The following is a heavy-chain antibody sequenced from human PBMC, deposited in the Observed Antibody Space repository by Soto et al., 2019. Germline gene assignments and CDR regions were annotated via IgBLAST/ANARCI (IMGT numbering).Heavy chain of an antibody. V-gene: IGHV3-23*01. D-gene: IGHD6-19*01. CDR2: ISGSGGST. CDR3: AKANLSIAVAEYFQH. Sequence: PGGFLRLSCAASGVTFSSYAMSWVRQAPGKGLEWVSAISGSGGSTYYADSVKGRFTISRDNSKNTLYLQMNSLRAEDTAVYYCAKANLSIAVAEYFQHWGQGTLVTVSS. CDR1: GVTFSSYA. J-gene: IGHJ1*01.